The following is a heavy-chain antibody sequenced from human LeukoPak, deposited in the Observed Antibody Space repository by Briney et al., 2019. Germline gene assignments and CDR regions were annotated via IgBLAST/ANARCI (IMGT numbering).Heavy chain of an antibody. CDR3: AKDIGGDRRYDYVWGKGYYYYYMDV. CDR2: IGGSIGST. CDR1: GFSFSNYA. J-gene: IGHJ6*03. D-gene: IGHD3-16*01. Sequence: PGGSLRLSCAASGFSFSNYAMSWVRQGPGKGLEWVSAIGGSIGSTFYTDPVKGRFTISRDNSKNTLSLQMNSLRVEDTALYYCAKDIGGDRRYDYVWGKGYYYYYMDVWGKGTTVTVSS. V-gene: IGHV3-23*01.